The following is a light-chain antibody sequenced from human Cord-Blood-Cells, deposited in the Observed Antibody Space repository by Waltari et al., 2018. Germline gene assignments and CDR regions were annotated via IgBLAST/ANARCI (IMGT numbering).Light chain of an antibody. J-gene: IGKJ3*01. CDR1: QSVLYSSNNKTY. Sequence: DIVMTQSPSSIGLPLLERAPIHCKSSQSVLYSSNNKTYLAWYQHKPGQPPKLLIYWASTRESGVPDRFSDSGSGTDFTLTISSLQAEDVAVYYCQQYYSTPRTFGPGTKVDIK. CDR2: WAS. CDR3: QQYYSTPRT. V-gene: IGKV4-1*01.